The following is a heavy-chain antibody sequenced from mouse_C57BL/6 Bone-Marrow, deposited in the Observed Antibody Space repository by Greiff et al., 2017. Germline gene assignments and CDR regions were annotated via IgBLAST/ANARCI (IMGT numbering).Heavy chain of an antibody. J-gene: IGHJ4*01. Sequence: VKLSCKASGYTFTSYGISWVKQRTGQGLEWIGEIYPRSGNTYYNEKFKGKATLTADKSSSTAYMELRSLTSEDSAVYFCARWDYSNYLYAMDYWGQGTSVTVSS. V-gene: IGHV1-81*01. CDR3: ARWDYSNYLYAMDY. D-gene: IGHD2-5*01. CDR2: IYPRSGNT. CDR1: GYTFTSYG.